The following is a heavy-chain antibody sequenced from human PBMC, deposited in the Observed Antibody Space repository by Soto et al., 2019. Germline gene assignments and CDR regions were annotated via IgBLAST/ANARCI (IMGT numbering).Heavy chain of an antibody. V-gene: IGHV6-1*01. D-gene: IGHD5-18*01. CDR1: GDSDSSNSAA. CDR2: TYYRSKCYN. CDR3: ARAPLVVTAMATDY. J-gene: IGHJ4*02. Sequence: QVQLQQSGPGLVKPSQTLSLTCAISGDSDSSNSAAWNWIRQSPSRGLEWLGRTYYRSKCYNDYAVPVKSRITTNPDTSNYQFSRQLNSVTPEDTAVYYCARAPLVVTAMATDYWGQGTLVTVSS.